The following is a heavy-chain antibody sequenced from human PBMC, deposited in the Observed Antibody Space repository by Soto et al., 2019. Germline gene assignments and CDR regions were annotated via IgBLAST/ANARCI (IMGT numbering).Heavy chain of an antibody. CDR2: ISSSSSYI. CDR3: ARASRGCSSTSCSIYYYSYYMDV. J-gene: IGHJ6*03. V-gene: IGHV3-21*01. D-gene: IGHD2-2*01. Sequence: EVQLVESGGGLVKPGGSLRLSCAASGFTFSSYSMNWVRQAPGKGLEWVSSISSSSSYIYYADSVKGRFTISRDNAKNSLYLQMNSVRAEDTAVYYCARASRGCSSTSCSIYYYSYYMDVWRKVTTVTVSS. CDR1: GFTFSSYS.